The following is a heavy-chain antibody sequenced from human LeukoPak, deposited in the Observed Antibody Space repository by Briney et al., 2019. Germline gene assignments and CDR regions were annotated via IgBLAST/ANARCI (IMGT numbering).Heavy chain of an antibody. V-gene: IGHV7-4-1*02. CDR1: GYTFTSYA. D-gene: IGHD6-13*01. CDR2: INTNTGNP. Sequence: GASVKVSCKASGYTFTSYAMNWVRQAPGQGLEWMGWINTNTGNPTYAQGFTGRFVFSLDTSVSTAYLQISSLKAEDTAVYYCARRKQQLDPWGREIYYYYYMDVWGKGTTVTVSS. CDR3: ARRKQQLDPWGREIYYYYYMDV. J-gene: IGHJ6*03.